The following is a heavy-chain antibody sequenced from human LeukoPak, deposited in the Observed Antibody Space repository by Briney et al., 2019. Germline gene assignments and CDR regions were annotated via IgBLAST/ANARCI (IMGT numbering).Heavy chain of an antibody. CDR3: AKDTYYYNSGIYN. Sequence: GGSLRLSCAASGFAFNTYAMRWVRQAPGKGLEWVAVISYDGSSKYYADSVKGRSTISRDNSKNALYLQMNSLRPEDTALYYCAKDTYYYNSGIYNWGQGTLVTVSS. CDR1: GFAFNTYA. V-gene: IGHV3-30-3*02. J-gene: IGHJ4*02. CDR2: ISYDGSSK. D-gene: IGHD3-10*01.